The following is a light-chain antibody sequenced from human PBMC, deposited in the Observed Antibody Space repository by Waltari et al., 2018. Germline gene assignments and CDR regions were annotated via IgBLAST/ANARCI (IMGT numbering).Light chain of an antibody. CDR2: WAS. CDR3: QQYYSSSFT. CDR1: QSLLWSSNNKNY. V-gene: IGKV4-1*01. J-gene: IGKJ3*01. Sequence: DIVMTQSPDSLAVSLGERATINCKSSQSLLWSSNNKNYLAWYQQKPGQPPKLLISWASTRESGVPDRFSGSGSGTDFTLTISSLQAEDVAFYYCQQYYSSSFTFGPGTKVDIK.